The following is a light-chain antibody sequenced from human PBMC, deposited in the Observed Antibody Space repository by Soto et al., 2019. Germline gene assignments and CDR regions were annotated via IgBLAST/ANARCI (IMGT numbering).Light chain of an antibody. Sequence: QSVLAQPPSVSGAPGQKVTISCTGSSSNIGAGYDLHWYQQLPGTAPKLLLYGNSNRPSGVPDRFSGSKSGTSASLAITGLQAEDEADYYCSSYAGSNNYVFGTGTKLTVL. CDR3: SSYAGSNNYV. V-gene: IGLV1-40*01. CDR1: SSNIGAGYD. J-gene: IGLJ1*01. CDR2: GNS.